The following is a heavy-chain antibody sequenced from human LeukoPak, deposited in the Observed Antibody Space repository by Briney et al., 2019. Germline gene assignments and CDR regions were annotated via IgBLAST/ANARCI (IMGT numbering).Heavy chain of an antibody. CDR2: TYYRSKRYN. Sequence: SQTLSLTCAISGDSVSSNSAAWNWIRQSPSRGLEWLGRTYYRSKRYNDYAVAVKGRITIKPDTSKNQFSLQLNSVTPEDTAMYYCARVEYSSSWTPLSFDPWGQGTLVTVSS. V-gene: IGHV6-1*01. CDR3: ARVEYSSSWTPLSFDP. J-gene: IGHJ5*02. CDR1: GDSVSSNSAA. D-gene: IGHD6-13*01.